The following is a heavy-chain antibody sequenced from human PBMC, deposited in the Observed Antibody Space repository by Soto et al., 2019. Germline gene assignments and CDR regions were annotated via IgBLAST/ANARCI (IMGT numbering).Heavy chain of an antibody. V-gene: IGHV4-30-4*01. D-gene: IGHD2-21*01. J-gene: IGHJ6*02. CDR1: GDSISSSDSY. CDR2: INSSGRT. CDR3: ARFYSLGKNYRVNV. Sequence: SETLSLTCSVSGDSISSSDSYWSLIRQPPGKGLEWIGYINSSGRTYYKPSLKSRVSISIDTSKNQFSLRLTSVTVADTAVYFCARFYSLGKNYRVNVWGQGTTVTVYS.